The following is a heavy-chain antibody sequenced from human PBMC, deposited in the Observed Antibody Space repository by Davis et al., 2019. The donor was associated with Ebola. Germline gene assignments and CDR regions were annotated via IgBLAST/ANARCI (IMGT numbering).Heavy chain of an antibody. CDR1: GDSVSSNSAA. CDR2: TYYRSKWYN. J-gene: IGHJ3*02. Sequence: QTLSLTSAISGDSVSSNSAAWNWTRQSPSRGLEWLGRTYYRSKWYNDYAVSVKSRITINPDTSKNQFSLQLNSVTPEDTAVYYCARDKMATIGAFDIWGQGTMVTVSS. V-gene: IGHV6-1*01. D-gene: IGHD5-24*01. CDR3: ARDKMATIGAFDI.